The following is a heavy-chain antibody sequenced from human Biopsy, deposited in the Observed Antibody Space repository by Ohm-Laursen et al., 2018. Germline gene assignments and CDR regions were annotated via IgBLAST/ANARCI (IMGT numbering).Heavy chain of an antibody. Sequence: SLRLSCAASGVTLSGYKMNWVRQAPGKGLEWVSSISGSSTYIYYADSVKGRFTISRDNSKNTLYLQMNNLRAEDTAVFYCAKDLRNNNWGVENWGQGTLVTVSP. CDR2: ISGSSTYI. D-gene: IGHD7-27*01. J-gene: IGHJ4*02. CDR1: GVTLSGYK. V-gene: IGHV3-21*01. CDR3: AKDLRNNNWGVEN.